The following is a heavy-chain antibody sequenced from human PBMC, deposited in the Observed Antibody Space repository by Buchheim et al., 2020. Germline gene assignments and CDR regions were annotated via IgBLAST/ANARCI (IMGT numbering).Heavy chain of an antibody. CDR1: GFTVSSNY. D-gene: IGHD3-3*01. Sequence: EVQLVESGGGLVQPGGSLRLSCAASGFTVSSNYMSWVRQAPGKGLEWVSVIYSGGSTYYADSEKGRFTISRDNSKNTLYLQMNSLRAEDTAVYYCARDSDDFWSGRYGMDVWSQGTT. CDR2: IYSGGST. V-gene: IGHV3-66*02. J-gene: IGHJ6*02. CDR3: ARDSDDFWSGRYGMDV.